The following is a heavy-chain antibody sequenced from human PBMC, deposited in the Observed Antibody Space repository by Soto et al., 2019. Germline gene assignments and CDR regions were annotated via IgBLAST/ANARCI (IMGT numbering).Heavy chain of an antibody. CDR2: SDGSSAYT. D-gene: IGHD1-26*01. V-gene: IGHV3-11*06. J-gene: IGHJ6*02. Sequence: QVQLVESGGGLVKPGGSLRLSCAASGFTFSDYYMNWIRQAPGKGLEWLSYSDGSSAYTNYANSVKGGFTISIDNAKNSLLLQVTSLRDEDSAVYYCARAVGNYYGMDVWGQGTTVNVSS. CDR1: GFTFSDYY. CDR3: ARAVGNYYGMDV.